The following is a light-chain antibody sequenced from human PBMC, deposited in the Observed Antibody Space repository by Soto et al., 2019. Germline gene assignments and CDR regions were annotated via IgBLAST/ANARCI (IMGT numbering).Light chain of an antibody. Sequence: DIQMTQSPSTLSASVGDRVSITCRASQNIRALLAWYQQKPGKAPKLLIYDASNLEGGVPSRFSGSGSGTEFTLTISSMQPEDFATYYCQQYNDHAPPWTFGQGTKVDMK. J-gene: IGKJ1*01. CDR3: QQYNDHAPPWT. V-gene: IGKV1-5*01. CDR1: QNIRAL. CDR2: DAS.